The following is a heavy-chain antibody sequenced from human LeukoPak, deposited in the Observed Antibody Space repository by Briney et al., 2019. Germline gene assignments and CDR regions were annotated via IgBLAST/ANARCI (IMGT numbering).Heavy chain of an antibody. Sequence: ASETLSLTCGVSGGSISSTNWWSWVRQPPGQGLEWIGEISLSGVTNYNPSLKSRVTMSLDRSKNHLSLTLTSVTAADTVVYYCSRESGAFSPFGYWGQGTLVTVSS. J-gene: IGHJ4*02. CDR2: ISLSGVT. CDR1: GGSISSTNW. V-gene: IGHV4-4*02. D-gene: IGHD1-26*01. CDR3: SRESGAFSPFGY.